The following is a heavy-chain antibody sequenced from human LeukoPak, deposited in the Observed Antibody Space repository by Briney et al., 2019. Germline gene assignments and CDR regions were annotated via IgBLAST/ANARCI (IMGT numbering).Heavy chain of an antibody. Sequence: GGSLRLSCAASGFTFRGYSMSWVRQAPGKGLEWVSAISGSGGSTYYADSVKGRFTISRDNSKNTLYLQMNSLRAEDTAVYYCAKNGAQLWFDPWGQGTLVTVSS. CDR1: GFTFRGYS. J-gene: IGHJ5*02. CDR2: ISGSGGST. CDR3: AKNGAQLWFDP. V-gene: IGHV3-23*01. D-gene: IGHD4-17*01.